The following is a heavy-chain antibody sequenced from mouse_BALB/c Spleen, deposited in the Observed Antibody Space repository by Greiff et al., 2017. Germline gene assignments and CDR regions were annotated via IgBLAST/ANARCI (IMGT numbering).Heavy chain of an antibody. CDR2: INPSNGGT. J-gene: IGHJ3*01. Sequence: VQLQQPGAELVKPGASVKLSCKASGYTFTSYYMYWVKQRPGQGLEWIGGINPSNGGTNCNEKFKSKATLTVDKSSITASMQLSSLTSEDSAGYYFRLGAWFAYWGQGTLVTVSA. CDR3: RLGAWFAY. V-gene: IGHV1S81*02. CDR1: GYTFTSYY. D-gene: IGHD4-1*01.